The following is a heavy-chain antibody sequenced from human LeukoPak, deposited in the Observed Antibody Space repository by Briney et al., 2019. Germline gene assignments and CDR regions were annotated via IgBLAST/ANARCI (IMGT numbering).Heavy chain of an antibody. J-gene: IGHJ4*02. Sequence: GGSLRLSCAASGFTFDDYGMSWVRQAPGKGLEWVSGINWNGGRTGYADSVKGRFTISRDNAKKSLYVQMNSLRAEDKALYYCAREYYGSGSYYNVGYWGQGTLVTVSS. CDR3: AREYYGSGSYYNVGY. V-gene: IGHV3-20*04. CDR2: INWNGGRT. CDR1: GFTFDDYG. D-gene: IGHD3-10*01.